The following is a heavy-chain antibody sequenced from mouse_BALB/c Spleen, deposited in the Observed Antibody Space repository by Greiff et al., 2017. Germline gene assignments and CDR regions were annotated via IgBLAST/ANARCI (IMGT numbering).Heavy chain of an antibody. D-gene: IGHD1-1*01. CDR3: ARGDYGSSYYAMDY. Sequence: EVKLMESGGGLVKPGGSLKLSCAASGFTFSDYYMYWVRQTPEKRLEWVATISDGGSYTYYPDSVKGRFTISRDNAKNNLYLQMSSLKSEDTAMYYCARGDYGSSYYAMDYWGQGTSVTVSS. V-gene: IGHV5-4*02. CDR2: ISDGGSYT. J-gene: IGHJ4*01. CDR1: GFTFSDYY.